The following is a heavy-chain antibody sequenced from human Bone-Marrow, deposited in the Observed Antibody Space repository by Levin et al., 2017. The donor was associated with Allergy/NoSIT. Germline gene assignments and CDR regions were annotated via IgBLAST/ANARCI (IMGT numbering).Heavy chain of an antibody. CDR2: ISAYNGDT. D-gene: IGHD6-19*01. Sequence: ASVKVSCKASGYTFNTKGISWVRQAPGQGLEWVGWISAYNGDTNYAQKLQGRVTMTTDTSTSTAYMELRSLRSDDTAIYYCARDDLAVAGYSTECWGQGTLVTVSS. CDR3: ARDDLAVAGYSTEC. J-gene: IGHJ4*02. V-gene: IGHV1-18*01. CDR1: GYTFNTKG.